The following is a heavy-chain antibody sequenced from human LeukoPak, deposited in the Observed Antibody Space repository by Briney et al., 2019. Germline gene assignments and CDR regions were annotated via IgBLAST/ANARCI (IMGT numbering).Heavy chain of an antibody. V-gene: IGHV4-34*01. CDR2: INHSGST. D-gene: IGHD3-22*01. CDR3: DGGTNYYDSSGYYYRRISDY. Sequence: SETLSLTCAVYGGSFSGYYWSWIRQPPGKGLEWIGEINHSGSTNYNPSLKSRVTISVDTSKNQFSLKLSSVTAADTAVYYCDGGTNYYDSSGYYYRRISDYWGQGTLVTVSS. J-gene: IGHJ4*02. CDR1: GGSFSGYY.